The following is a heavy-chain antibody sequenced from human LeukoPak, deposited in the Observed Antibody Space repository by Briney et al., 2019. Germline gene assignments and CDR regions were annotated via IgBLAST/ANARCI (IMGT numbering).Heavy chain of an antibody. CDR1: GYVFINYY. CDR3: ARSVTYNWFDP. CDR2: INPKSGAT. Sequence: ASVKVSCKTSGYVFINYYIHWVRLAPGQGPQWMGWINPKSGATNYAQSFQGRVALTTDTSISTAYMELSSLRPDDTAIYFCARSVTYNWFDPWGQGTRVTVSS. D-gene: IGHD2-21*02. V-gene: IGHV1-2*02. J-gene: IGHJ5*02.